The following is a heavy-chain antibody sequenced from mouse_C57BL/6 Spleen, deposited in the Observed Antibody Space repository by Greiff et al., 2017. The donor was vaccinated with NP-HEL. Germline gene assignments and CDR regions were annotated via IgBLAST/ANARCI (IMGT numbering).Heavy chain of an antibody. Sequence: QVQLQQSGAELVMPGASVKLSCKASGYTFTSYWMHWVKQRPGQGLERIGEIDPSDSYTNYNQKFKGKSTLTVDKSSSTAYMQLSSLTSEDSAVYYCARGGLQLRDVPFAYWGQGTLVTVSA. J-gene: IGHJ3*01. CDR1: GYTFTSYW. CDR3: ARGGLQLRDVPFAY. CDR2: IDPSDSYT. D-gene: IGHD3-2*02. V-gene: IGHV1-69*01.